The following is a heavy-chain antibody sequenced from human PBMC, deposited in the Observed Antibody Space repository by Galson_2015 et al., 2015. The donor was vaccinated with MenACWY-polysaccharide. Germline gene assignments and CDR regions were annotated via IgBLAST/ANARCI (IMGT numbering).Heavy chain of an antibody. CDR1: GFTFSSYG. V-gene: IGHV3-30*18. Sequence: SLRLSCAASGFTFSSYGMHWVRQAPGKGLEWVAVISYDGSNKYYADSVKGRFTISRDNSKNTLYLQMNSLRAEDTAVYYCAKTRITMIVVGRDAFDIWGQGTMVTVSS. CDR2: ISYDGSNK. CDR3: AKTRITMIVVGRDAFDI. D-gene: IGHD3-22*01. J-gene: IGHJ3*02.